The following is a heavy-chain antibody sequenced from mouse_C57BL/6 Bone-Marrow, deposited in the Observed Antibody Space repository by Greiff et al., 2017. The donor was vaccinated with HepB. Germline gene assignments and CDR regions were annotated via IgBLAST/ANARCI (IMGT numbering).Heavy chain of an antibody. V-gene: IGHV5-12*01. CDR3: ARPPSYYSNYWYFDV. CDR1: GFTFSDYY. D-gene: IGHD2-5*01. J-gene: IGHJ1*03. CDR2: ISNGGGST. Sequence: DVKLVESGGGLVQPGGSLKLSCAASGFTFSDYYMYWVRQTPEKRLEWVAYISNGGGSTYYPDTVKGRFTISRDNAKNTLYLQMSRLKSEDTAMYYCARPPSYYSNYWYFDVWGTGTTVTVSS.